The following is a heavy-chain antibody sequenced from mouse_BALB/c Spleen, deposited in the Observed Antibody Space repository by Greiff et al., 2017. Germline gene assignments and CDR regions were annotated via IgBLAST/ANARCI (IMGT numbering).Heavy chain of an antibody. Sequence: DVKLQESGPGLVKPSQSLSLTCTVTGYSITSDYAWNWIRQFPGNKLEWMGYISYSGSTSYNPSLKSRISITRDTSKNQFFLQLNSVTTEDTATYYCARYGNLGMDYWGQGTSVTVSS. CDR3: ARYGNLGMDY. CDR2: ISYSGST. V-gene: IGHV3-2*02. J-gene: IGHJ4*01. CDR1: GYSITSDYA. D-gene: IGHD2-1*01.